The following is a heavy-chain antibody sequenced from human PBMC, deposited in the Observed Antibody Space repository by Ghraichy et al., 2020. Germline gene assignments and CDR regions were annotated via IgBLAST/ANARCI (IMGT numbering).Heavy chain of an antibody. CDR2: INYSGST. D-gene: IGHD1-26*01. Sequence: SETLSLTCSVFGVSISSGYSYWGWIRQPPGKGLEWIGSINYSGSTYYNPSLKSRVTISVDTPKNRFSLKLSSVTAADTAVYYCARRLGELLGYNWFDPWGPGTLVTVSS. CDR3: ARRLGELLGYNWFDP. V-gene: IGHV4-39*01. J-gene: IGHJ5*02. CDR1: GVSISSGYSY.